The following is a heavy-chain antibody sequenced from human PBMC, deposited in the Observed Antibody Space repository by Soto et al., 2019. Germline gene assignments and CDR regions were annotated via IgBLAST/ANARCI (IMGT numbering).Heavy chain of an antibody. V-gene: IGHV3-66*01. Sequence: GGSLRLSCAASGFTVSSNFMSWVRQAPGEGLEWVSIIYSGGSTYYADSVKGRFTISRDNSKNTLHLQMSSLRADDTAVYYCASRRNPYGAYDYWGQGT. CDR2: IYSGGST. CDR1: GFTVSSNF. CDR3: ASRRNPYGAYDY. D-gene: IGHD4-17*01. J-gene: IGHJ4*02.